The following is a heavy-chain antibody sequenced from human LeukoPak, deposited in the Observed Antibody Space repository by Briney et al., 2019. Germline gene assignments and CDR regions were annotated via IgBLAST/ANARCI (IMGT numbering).Heavy chain of an antibody. J-gene: IGHJ4*02. CDR1: GYTFTSYY. D-gene: IGHD4-11*01. CDR2: INPSGGST. V-gene: IGHV1-46*01. Sequence: ASVKVSCKASGYTFTSYYMHWVRQAPGQGLEWMGIINPSGGSTSYAQKFQGRVTMTTDTSTNTAYLDLRSLETDDTAVYYCARTTITNARACYFDYWGQGTLVTVSS. CDR3: ARTTITNARACYFDY.